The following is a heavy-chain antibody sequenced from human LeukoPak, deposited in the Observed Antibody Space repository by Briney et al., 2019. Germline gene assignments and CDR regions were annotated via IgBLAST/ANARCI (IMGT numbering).Heavy chain of an antibody. CDR1: GFTFNNYG. CDR2: IWYDGTNK. Sequence: PGGSLRLSCAASGFTFNNYGLHWVRQAPGKGLEWVALIWYDGTNKYYGDSVKGRFTISRDNSKNTLYLQMNSLRAEDTAVYYCARNWGHFDFWGQGSLVTVSS. V-gene: IGHV3-33*01. CDR3: ARNWGHFDF. J-gene: IGHJ4*02. D-gene: IGHD7-27*01.